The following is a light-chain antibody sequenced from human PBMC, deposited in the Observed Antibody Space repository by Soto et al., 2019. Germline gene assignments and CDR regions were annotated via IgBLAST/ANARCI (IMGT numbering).Light chain of an antibody. CDR1: QSVISTY. CDR3: QQYGSSPIT. CDR2: GAS. Sequence: EIVLTQSPGTLSLSPGERATLSCRASQSVISTYLAWYQQKHGQAPRLRIYGASSRATVIPDRFSGRASWTDFTLTISSLEPEDLAVYYGQQYGSSPITFDQGTRLEIK. J-gene: IGKJ5*01. V-gene: IGKV3-20*01.